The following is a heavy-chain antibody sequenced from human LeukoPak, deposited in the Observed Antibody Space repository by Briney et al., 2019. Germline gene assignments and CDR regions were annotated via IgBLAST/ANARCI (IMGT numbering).Heavy chain of an antibody. Sequence: ASVKVSCKASGYTFTSYGISWVRQAPAQGLEWMGWISAYNGNTNYAQKLQGRVTMTTDTSTSTAYMELRSLRSDDTAVYYCARVNGCSGGSCGWFDPWGQGTLVTVSS. D-gene: IGHD2-15*01. J-gene: IGHJ5*02. CDR3: ARVNGCSGGSCGWFDP. CDR1: GYTFTSYG. V-gene: IGHV1-18*01. CDR2: ISAYNGNT.